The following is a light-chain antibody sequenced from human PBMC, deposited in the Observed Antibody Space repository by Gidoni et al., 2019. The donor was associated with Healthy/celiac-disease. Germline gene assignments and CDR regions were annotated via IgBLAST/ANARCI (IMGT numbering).Light chain of an antibody. CDR3: QQYDNLLT. J-gene: IGKJ4*01. V-gene: IGKV1-33*01. CDR2: DAS. CDR1: QDISNY. Sequence: DIQMTQSPSSLSASVGDRVTITCQASQDISNYLNWYQQKPGKAPKLLIYDASNLETGVPSRFSGSGSGTDFTFTISSLQPEDIATYYCQQYDNLLTFGGGTKVEFK.